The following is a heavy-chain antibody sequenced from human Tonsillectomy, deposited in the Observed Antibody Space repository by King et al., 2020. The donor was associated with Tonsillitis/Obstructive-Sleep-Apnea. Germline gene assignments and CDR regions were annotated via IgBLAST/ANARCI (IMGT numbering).Heavy chain of an antibody. CDR2: ISSNGGST. D-gene: IGHD5-18*01. Sequence: VQLVESGGGLVQPGGSLRLSCAASGFTFSSYAMHCVRQAPGKGLEYVSAISSNGGSTYYANSVKGRFTISRDNSKNTLYLQMGSLRAEDMAVYYCARQVGYSYGYDYWGQGTLVTVSS. V-gene: IGHV3-64*01. CDR1: GFTFSSYA. CDR3: ARQVGYSYGYDY. J-gene: IGHJ4*02.